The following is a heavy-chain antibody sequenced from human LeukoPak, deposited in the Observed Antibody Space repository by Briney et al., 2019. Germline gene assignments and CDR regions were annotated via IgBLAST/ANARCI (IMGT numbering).Heavy chain of an antibody. D-gene: IGHD3-9*01. V-gene: IGHV4-59*01. CDR3: ARDNDISRGFYYAMDV. J-gene: IGHJ6*02. CDR1: GDSISTYY. Sequence: SETLSLNCTVSGDSISTYYWSWVRQPPGKGLEWIGYIYYGGNTNYNPSLKSRVTISVDTSKNQFSLKLSSVTAVDTAVYYCARDNDISRGFYYAMDVWGQGTTVIVSS. CDR2: IYYGGNT.